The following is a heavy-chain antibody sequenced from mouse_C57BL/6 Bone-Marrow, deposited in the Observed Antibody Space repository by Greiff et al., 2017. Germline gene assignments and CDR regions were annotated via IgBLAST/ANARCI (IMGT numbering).Heavy chain of an antibody. CDR2: IYPGSGST. V-gene: IGHV1-55*01. CDR3: ARGGVPEYYAMDY. D-gene: IGHD5-1*01. CDR1: GYTFTSYW. Sequence: QVQLQQPGAELVKPGASVKMSCKASGYTFTSYWITWVKQRPGQGLEWIGDIYPGSGSTNYNEKFKSKATLTVDTSSSTAYMQLSSLTSEDSAVYYCARGGVPEYYAMDYWGQGTSVTVSA. J-gene: IGHJ4*01.